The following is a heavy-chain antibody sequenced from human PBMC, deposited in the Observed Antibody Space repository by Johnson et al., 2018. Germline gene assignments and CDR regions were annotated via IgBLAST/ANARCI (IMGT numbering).Heavy chain of an antibody. CDR3: AKDFMTTASEYFQH. V-gene: IGHV3-23*04. CDR2: ISGSGGST. D-gene: IGHD1-14*01. Sequence: VQLVESGGGLVQPGGSLRLSCAASGFTFSNDAMSLVRQAPGKGLEWVSAISGSGGSTYYADSVKGRVTISRDNSKNTLYLQMNSLSAEDTAVYYCAKDFMTTASEYFQHWGQGTLVTVSS. CDR1: GFTFSNDA. J-gene: IGHJ1*01.